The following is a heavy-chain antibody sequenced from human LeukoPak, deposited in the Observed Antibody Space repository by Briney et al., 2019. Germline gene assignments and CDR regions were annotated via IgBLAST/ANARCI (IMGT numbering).Heavy chain of an antibody. CDR1: GFTFSDSA. V-gene: IGHV3-73*01. CDR3: TRRYYHDSSGYYYGDY. D-gene: IGHD3-22*01. J-gene: IGHJ4*02. CDR2: IRSKANNYAT. Sequence: GGSLRLSCAASGFTFSDSAMHWVRQASGKGLEWVGRIRSKANNYATTYDASVKGRFTISRDDSKNTAFLQMNSLKTEDTAVYYCTRRYYHDSSGYYYGDYWGQGARVTVSS.